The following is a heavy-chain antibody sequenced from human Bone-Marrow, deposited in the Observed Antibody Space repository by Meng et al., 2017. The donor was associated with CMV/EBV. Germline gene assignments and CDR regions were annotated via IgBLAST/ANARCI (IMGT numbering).Heavy chain of an antibody. CDR3: ARPYDFWSGFPPFY. D-gene: IGHD3-3*01. J-gene: IGHJ4*02. V-gene: IGHV3-21*01. CDR2: ISSSSSYI. CDR1: GFTFSSYS. Sequence: GSLKISCAASGFTFSSYSMNWVRQAPGKGLEWVSSISSSSSYIYYADSVKGRFTISRDNAKNSLYLQMNSLRAEDTAVYYCARPYDFWSGFPPFYWGQGTLVTVYS.